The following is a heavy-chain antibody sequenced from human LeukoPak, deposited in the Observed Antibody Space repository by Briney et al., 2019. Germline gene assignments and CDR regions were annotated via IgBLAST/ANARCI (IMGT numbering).Heavy chain of an antibody. J-gene: IGHJ4*02. CDR3: ARAGYGDSDFDY. D-gene: IGHD4-17*01. Sequence: SVKGRFTISRDNAKNSLYLQMNSLRAEDTAVYYCARAGYGDSDFDYWGQGTLVTVSS. V-gene: IGHV3-11*05.